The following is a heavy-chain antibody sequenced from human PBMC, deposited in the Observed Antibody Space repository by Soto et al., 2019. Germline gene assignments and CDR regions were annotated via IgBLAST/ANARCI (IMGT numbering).Heavy chain of an antibody. Sequence: QIQLVQSGAEMKKPGASVKVSCKPSGYTFTHYGVSWLRQAPGQGLEWMGWISAYNGNTDYAHKFQGRVARTTDTSTSTAYMELRGLSPDDTAVYYCARDGPGSGVPFWDYWGQGTLVTVSS. J-gene: IGHJ4*02. CDR3: ARDGPGSGVPFWDY. D-gene: IGHD2-15*01. CDR2: ISAYNGNT. CDR1: GYTFTHYG. V-gene: IGHV1-18*04.